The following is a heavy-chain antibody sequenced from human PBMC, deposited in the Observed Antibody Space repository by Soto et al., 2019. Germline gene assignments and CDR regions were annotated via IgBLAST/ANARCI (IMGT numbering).Heavy chain of an antibody. CDR2: ISGSGGST. CDR1: GFTFSSYA. J-gene: IGHJ3*02. V-gene: IGHV3-23*01. Sequence: EVQPLESGGGLVQPGGSLRLSCAASGFTFSSYAMSWVRQAPGKGLEWVSAISGSGGSTYYADSVKGRFTISRDNSKNTLYLQMNSLRAEDTAVYYCAKSTYGIAAAVRAFDIWGQGTMVTVSS. CDR3: AKSTYGIAAAVRAFDI. D-gene: IGHD6-13*01.